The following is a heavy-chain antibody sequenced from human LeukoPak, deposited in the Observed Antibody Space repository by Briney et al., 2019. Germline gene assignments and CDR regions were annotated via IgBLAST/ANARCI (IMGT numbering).Heavy chain of an antibody. D-gene: IGHD2-2*03. V-gene: IGHV1-69*01. J-gene: IGHJ4*02. CDR3: ARGYGYCSSTSCSLFDY. CDR2: IIPIFGTA. Sequence: GSSVKVSCKASGGTFSSYAISWVRQAPGQGLEWMGGIIPIFGTANYAQKLQGRVTITADESTSTAYMELSSLRSEDTAVYYCARGYGYCSSTSCSLFDYWGQGTLVTVSS. CDR1: GGTFSSYA.